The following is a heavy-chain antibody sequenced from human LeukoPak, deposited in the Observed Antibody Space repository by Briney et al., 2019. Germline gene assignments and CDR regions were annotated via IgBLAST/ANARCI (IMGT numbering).Heavy chain of an antibody. J-gene: IGHJ4*02. V-gene: IGHV1-69*05. Sequence: SVKVSCKASGGTFSSYAISWVRQAPGQGLEWMGGIIPIFGTANYAQKFQGRVTITTDESTSTAYMELSSLRSEDTAVYYCARSSTTVGRPAGSGRYFFDYWGQGTLVTVSS. CDR2: IIPIFGTA. D-gene: IGHD6-19*01. CDR1: GGTFSSYA. CDR3: ARSSTTVGRPAGSGRYFFDY.